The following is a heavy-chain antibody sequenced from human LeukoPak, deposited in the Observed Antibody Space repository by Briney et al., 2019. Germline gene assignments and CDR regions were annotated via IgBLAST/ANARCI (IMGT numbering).Heavy chain of an antibody. J-gene: IGHJ2*01. CDR3: ARXSDYKLQWYFDL. Sequence: GASVKVSCKASGFTFTSYGFSWVRQAPGQGLEWMGWISAYNGYTNYAQKLQGRVTMTTDTSTSTAYMELRSLTSDDTAVYYCARXSDYKLQWYFDLWGRGTLVTVSS. CDR2: ISAYNGYT. D-gene: IGHD4-11*01. CDR1: GFTFTSYG. V-gene: IGHV1-18*01.